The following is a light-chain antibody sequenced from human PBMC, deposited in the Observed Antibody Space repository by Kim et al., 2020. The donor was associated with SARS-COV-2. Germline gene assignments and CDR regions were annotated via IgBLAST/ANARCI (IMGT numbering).Light chain of an antibody. Sequence: DIQMTQSPSSLSASEGDRVTITCRASQSISSYLNWYQQKPGKAPKLLIYDASSLQSGVPSRFSGSGSGTGFTLTISSLQPEDFATYYCQQSYSPPPVTFGQGTRLEIK. CDR3: QQSYSPPPVT. CDR1: QSISSY. CDR2: DAS. V-gene: IGKV1-39*01. J-gene: IGKJ5*01.